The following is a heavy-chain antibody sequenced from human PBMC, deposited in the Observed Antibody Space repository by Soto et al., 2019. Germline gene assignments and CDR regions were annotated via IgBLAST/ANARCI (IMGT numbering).Heavy chain of an antibody. D-gene: IGHD3-3*01. J-gene: IGHJ6*02. CDR3: ARDQTPVNYDFWSGYFYGMDV. V-gene: IGHV1-2*04. CDR2: INPNSGGT. Sequence: ASVKVSCKASGYTFTGYYMHWVRQAPGQGLEWMGWINPNSGGTNYAQKFQGWVTMTRDTSISTAYMELSRLRSDDTAVYYCARDQTPVNYDFWSGYFYGMDVWGQGTTVTVSS. CDR1: GYTFTGYY.